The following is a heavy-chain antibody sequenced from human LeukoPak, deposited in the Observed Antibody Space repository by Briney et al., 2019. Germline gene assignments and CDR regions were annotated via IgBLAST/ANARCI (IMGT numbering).Heavy chain of an antibody. CDR1: GYTFTIYY. J-gene: IGHJ4*02. CDR2: INPNSGGT. Sequence: ASVKVSCKASGYTFTIYYMHWVRQAPGQGLEWMGWINPNSGGTNYAQKFQGRVTMTRDTSISTAYMELSRLRSDDTAVYYCARDLRGYSGYDSYYFDYWGQGTLVTVSS. CDR3: ARDLRGYSGYDSYYFDY. D-gene: IGHD5-12*01. V-gene: IGHV1-2*02.